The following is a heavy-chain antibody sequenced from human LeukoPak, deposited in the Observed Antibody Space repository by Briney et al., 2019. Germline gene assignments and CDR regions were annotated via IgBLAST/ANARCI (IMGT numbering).Heavy chain of an antibody. Sequence: SETLSLTCTVSGGSISSSSYYWGWIRQPPGKGLEWIGSIYYSGSTYYNPSLKSRVTISVDTSKNQFSLKLSSVTAADTAVYYCARRPPSEVTMVRGVIANWFDPWGQGTLVTVSS. V-gene: IGHV4-39*07. CDR1: GGSISSSSYY. D-gene: IGHD3-10*01. CDR2: IYYSGST. CDR3: ARRPPSEVTMVRGVIANWFDP. J-gene: IGHJ5*02.